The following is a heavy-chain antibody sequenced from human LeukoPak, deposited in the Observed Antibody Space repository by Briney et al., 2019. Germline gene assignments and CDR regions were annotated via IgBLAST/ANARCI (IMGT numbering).Heavy chain of an antibody. CDR2: ISGSGGST. CDR1: GFTFSSYA. D-gene: IGHD5-18*01. V-gene: IGHV3-23*01. J-gene: IGHJ4*02. CDR3: ANGGLWLPTRSD. Sequence: HTGGSLRLSCAPPGFTFSSYAMSWVRQAPGKGLELVSAISGSGGSTYYADPVKGRFTISRDNSKNTLYLQMNSLRAEDTAVYYCANGGLWLPTRSDWGQGTLVTVPS.